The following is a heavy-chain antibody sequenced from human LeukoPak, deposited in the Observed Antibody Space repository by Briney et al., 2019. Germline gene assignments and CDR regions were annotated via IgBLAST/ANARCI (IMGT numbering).Heavy chain of an antibody. J-gene: IGHJ4*02. V-gene: IGHV5-51*01. CDR1: GYSFTSYW. CDR3: ARVSYYYDSSGYHHFDY. Sequence: GESLKISCKGSGYSFTSYWIGWVRQMPGKGLEWMGIIYPGDSDTRYSPSFQGQVTISADKSISTAYLRWSSLKASDTAMYYCARVSYYYDSSGYHHFDYWGQGTLVTVSS. CDR2: IYPGDSDT. D-gene: IGHD3-22*01.